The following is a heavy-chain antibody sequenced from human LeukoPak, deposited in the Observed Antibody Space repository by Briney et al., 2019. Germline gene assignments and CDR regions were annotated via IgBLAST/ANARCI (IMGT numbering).Heavy chain of an antibody. Sequence: GGSLRLSCAASGFTVSSNYMSWLRQAPGKGLEWVSVIYSGGSTYYADSVKGRFTISRDNSKNTLYLQMNSLRAEDTAVYYCARDLCGSTSCYLNWFDPWGQGTLVTVSS. V-gene: IGHV3-53*01. J-gene: IGHJ5*02. D-gene: IGHD2-2*01. CDR3: ARDLCGSTSCYLNWFDP. CDR1: GFTVSSNY. CDR2: IYSGGST.